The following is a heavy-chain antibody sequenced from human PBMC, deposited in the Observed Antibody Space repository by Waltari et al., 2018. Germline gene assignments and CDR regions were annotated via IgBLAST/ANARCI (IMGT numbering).Heavy chain of an antibody. J-gene: IGHJ5*02. V-gene: IGHV4-4*07. D-gene: IGHD5-12*01. CDR1: GGSISSYY. CDR2: IYTSGST. Sequence: QVQLQESGPGLVKPSETLSLTCTVSGGSISSYYWSWIRQPAGKGLEWIGRIYTSGSTNYNPSLRSRVTMSVDTSKNQFSLKLSSVTAADTAVYYCARESGYSGYPSDNWFDPWGQGTLVTVSS. CDR3: ARESGYSGYPSDNWFDP.